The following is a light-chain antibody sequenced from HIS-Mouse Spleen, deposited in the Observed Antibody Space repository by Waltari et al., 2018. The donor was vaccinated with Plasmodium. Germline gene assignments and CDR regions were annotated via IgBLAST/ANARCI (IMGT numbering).Light chain of an antibody. J-gene: IGKJ3*01. CDR1: QSVSSN. Sequence: EIVMTQSPAPLSVSPGERATLSCRASQSVSSNLAWYQQKPGQAPRLLIYGASTMATGIPARFSGSGSGTEFTLTISSLQSEDFAVYYCQQYNNWSFTFGPGTKVDIK. CDR2: GAS. CDR3: QQYNNWSFT. V-gene: IGKV3-15*01.